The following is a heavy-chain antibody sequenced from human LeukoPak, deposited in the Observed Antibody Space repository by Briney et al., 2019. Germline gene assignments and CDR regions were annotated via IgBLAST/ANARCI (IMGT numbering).Heavy chain of an antibody. CDR2: INHSGTT. J-gene: IGHJ4*02. D-gene: IGHD5-18*01. Sequence: SETLSLTCAVYGGSFSDYYWSWIRQPPGKGLEWIGEINHSGTTNYNPSLKSRVTISADTSKNQFSLKLSSVTAADTAVYYCARGLRGHSPVDYWGQGTLVTVSS. CDR1: GGSFSDYY. V-gene: IGHV4-34*01. CDR3: ARGLRGHSPVDY.